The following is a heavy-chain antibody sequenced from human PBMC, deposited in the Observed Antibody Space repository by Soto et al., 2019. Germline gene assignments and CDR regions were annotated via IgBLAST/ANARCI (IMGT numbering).Heavy chain of an antibody. J-gene: IGHJ6*02. Sequence: GGSLRLSCAASGFTFNNAWMGWVRQAPGKGLERVGRIKSTVDGGTTDYAAPVKGRFTISRDDSRNTLDLQMNSLKTEDTGVYYCTVSRWAARAYYHYYGMDVWGQGATVTVSS. V-gene: IGHV3-15*01. CDR1: GFTFNNAW. CDR2: IKSTVDGGTT. CDR3: TVSRWAARAYYHYYGMDV. D-gene: IGHD6-6*01.